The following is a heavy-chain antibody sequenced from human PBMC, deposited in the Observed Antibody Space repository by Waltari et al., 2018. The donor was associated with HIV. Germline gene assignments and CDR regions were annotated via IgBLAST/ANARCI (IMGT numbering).Heavy chain of an antibody. CDR2: IYSGGST. J-gene: IGHJ4*02. CDR1: GFTVSSNY. V-gene: IGHV3-53*02. Sequence: EVQLVETGGGLIQPGGSLRLSCAASGFTVSSNYLSWVRQAPGKGLEWVSVIYSGGSTYYADSVKGRFTISRDNSKNTLYLQMNSLRAEDTAGYYCASSPSSGTRNDYWGQGTLVTVSS. CDR3: ASSPSSGTRNDY. D-gene: IGHD3-22*01.